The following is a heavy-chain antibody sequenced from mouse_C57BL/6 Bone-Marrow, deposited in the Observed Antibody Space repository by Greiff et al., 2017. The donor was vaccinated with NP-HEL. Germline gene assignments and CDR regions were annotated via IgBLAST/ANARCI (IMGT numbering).Heavy chain of an antibody. Sequence: EVKLMESGGGLVQPGESLKLSCESNEYEFPSHDMSWVRKTPEKRLELVAAINSDGGSTYYPDTMERRFIISRDNTKKTLYMQMSSLMAEDTALYYCARHRGYDGYWYFDVWGTGTTVTVSS. CDR3: ARHRGYDGYWYFDV. CDR2: INSDGGST. D-gene: IGHD2-3*01. CDR1: EYEFPSHD. V-gene: IGHV5-2*01. J-gene: IGHJ1*03.